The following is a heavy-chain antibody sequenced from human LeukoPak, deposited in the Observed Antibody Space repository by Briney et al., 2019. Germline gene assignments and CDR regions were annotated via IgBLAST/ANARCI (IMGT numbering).Heavy chain of an antibody. CDR3: AKATHGDYYYYMDV. CDR2: ISYSGTNA. V-gene: IGHV3-23*01. Sequence: GGSLRLSCAASAFTISGYAMTWVRQAPGKGLEWVSTISYSGTNAYYADSVKGRFTISRDNSKNMLYLQMNSLRAGDTALYYCAKATHGDYYYYMDVWGKGTTVTVSS. CDR1: AFTISGYA. J-gene: IGHJ6*03. D-gene: IGHD3-10*01.